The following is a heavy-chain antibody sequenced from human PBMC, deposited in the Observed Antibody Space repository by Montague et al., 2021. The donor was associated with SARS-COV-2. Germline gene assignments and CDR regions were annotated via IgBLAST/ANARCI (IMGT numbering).Heavy chain of an antibody. CDR1: GYSISSSNW. CDR3: ATGFSGYSSSWFDKPLLEVEHAGPEFDY. D-gene: IGHD6-13*01. V-gene: IGHV4-28*01. Sequence: SETLSLTCAVSGYSISSSNWWGWIRQPPGKGLEWIGYIYYGGSTYYNPSLKSRVTMSVDTSKNQFSLKLSSVTAVDTAVYYCATGFSGYSSSWFDKPLLEVEHAGPEFDYWGQGALVTVSS. CDR2: IYYGGST. J-gene: IGHJ4*02.